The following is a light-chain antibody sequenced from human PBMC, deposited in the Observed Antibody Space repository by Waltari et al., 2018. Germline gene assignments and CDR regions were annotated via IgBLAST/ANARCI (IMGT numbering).Light chain of an antibody. CDR2: EVI. J-gene: IGLJ3*02. CDR3: CSYVQKDIWL. V-gene: IGLV2-23*02. Sequence: QSALTQPASVSGAHGQSITISCSAVTGIGGNYDFVPWYQHHPGKVPKLLIYEVIKRPPDISDRFTGSKSGNTASLSISGLQADDEADYYCCSYVQKDIWLFGRGTKVTVL. CDR1: TGIGGNYDF.